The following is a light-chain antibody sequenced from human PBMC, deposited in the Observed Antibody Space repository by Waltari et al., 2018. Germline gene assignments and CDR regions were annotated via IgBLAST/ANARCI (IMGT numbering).Light chain of an antibody. J-gene: IGKJ4*01. CDR3: QQFDNLPLT. CDR2: DAA. CDR1: QDITKS. Sequence: DIQMTQSPSSLSASVGHRVTITCQASQDITKSLNWFQQKPGKAPKLLIYDAANLEAGVPSRFSGSGSGTDFTFTISSLQPEDIATYYCQQFDNLPLTFGGGTNVEIK. V-gene: IGKV1-33*01.